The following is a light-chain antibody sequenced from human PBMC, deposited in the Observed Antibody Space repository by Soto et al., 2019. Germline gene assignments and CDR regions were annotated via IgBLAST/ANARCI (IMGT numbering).Light chain of an antibody. J-gene: IGKJ4*01. Sequence: DIQMTQSPSSVSASVGDRVTITCRASQGISNWLAWYQQQPGKAPKLLIYGASSLQSGAPSRFSGGGSGTHFTLIISSPQPEDFATYYCQETNTFLPLTFGGGTKVVI. CDR2: GAS. CDR1: QGISNW. CDR3: QETNTFLPLT. V-gene: IGKV1-12*01.